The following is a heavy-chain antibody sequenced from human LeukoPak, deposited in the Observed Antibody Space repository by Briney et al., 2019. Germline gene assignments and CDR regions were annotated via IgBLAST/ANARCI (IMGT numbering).Heavy chain of an antibody. D-gene: IGHD6-13*01. V-gene: IGHV3-7*04. CDR3: AGGQQLGY. Sequence: GGSLRLSCAASGXAFSSYWMSWVRQAPGKGLEWVVNIKQDGSEKYYVDSVRGRFTISRDNAKNSLYLQMNSLRVEDTAVYYCAGGQQLGYWGQGTLVTVSS. CDR1: GXAFSSYW. J-gene: IGHJ4*02. CDR2: IKQDGSEK.